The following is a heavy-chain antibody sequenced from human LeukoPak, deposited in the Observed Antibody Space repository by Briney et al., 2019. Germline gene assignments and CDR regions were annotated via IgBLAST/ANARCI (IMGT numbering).Heavy chain of an antibody. CDR2: IHYSGST. J-gene: IGHJ4*02. V-gene: IGHV4-38-2*02. CDR1: GYSISSDCY. Sequence: SETLSLTCTVSGYSISSDCYWAWIRQPPGRGLEWIGTIHYSGSTYYNASLKSRLIISIDTSKSQFSLKLSSVTAADTAVYFCARGVYNLALVFDYWGQGALVTVSS. CDR3: ARGVYNLALVFDY. D-gene: IGHD5-24*01.